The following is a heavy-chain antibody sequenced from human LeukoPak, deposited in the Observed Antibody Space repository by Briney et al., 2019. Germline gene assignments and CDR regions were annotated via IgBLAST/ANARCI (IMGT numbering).Heavy chain of an antibody. V-gene: IGHV1-69*06. CDR3: ARDIGGYFDY. CDR1: GGTFSSYA. CDR2: TIPIFGTA. Sequence: GASVKVSCKASGGTFSSYAISWGRQAPGQGLEWMGGTIPIFGTANYAQKFQGRVTITADKSTSTAYMKLSSLRSEDTAVYYCARDIGGYFDYWGQGTLVTVSS. D-gene: IGHD3-10*01. J-gene: IGHJ4*02.